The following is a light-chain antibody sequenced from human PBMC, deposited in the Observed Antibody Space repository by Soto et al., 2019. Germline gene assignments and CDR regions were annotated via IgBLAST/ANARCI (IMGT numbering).Light chain of an antibody. CDR1: QSLRSS. J-gene: IGKJ1*01. V-gene: IGKV3-15*01. Sequence: ETMMTQSPDTLSVSLGERATLSCRASQSLRSSLAWYQQKPGQAPRLLIYDASTRATGIPARFSGSGSGTDFTLTISGLQYEDFDVYYCQQYNNWPQTFGQGTKVDIK. CDR3: QQYNNWPQT. CDR2: DAS.